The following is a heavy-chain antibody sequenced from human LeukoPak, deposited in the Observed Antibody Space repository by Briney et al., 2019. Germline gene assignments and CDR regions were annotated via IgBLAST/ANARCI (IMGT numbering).Heavy chain of an antibody. CDR1: GGSISRSGYY. D-gene: IGHD5-18*01. J-gene: IGHJ5*02. V-gene: IGHV4-39*07. Sequence: SETLSLTCTVSGGSISRSGYYWGWIRQTPGKGLEWIGSIYYSGTTHYSPSLESRVTISVDTSKNQFSLKLASVTAADTAIYYCAKGAGGFSYYNWFDPWGQGTLVTVSS. CDR3: AKGAGGFSYYNWFDP. CDR2: IYYSGTT.